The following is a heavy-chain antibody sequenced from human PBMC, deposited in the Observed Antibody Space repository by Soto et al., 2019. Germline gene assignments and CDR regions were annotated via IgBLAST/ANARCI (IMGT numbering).Heavy chain of an antibody. Sequence: GGSLRLSCAASAFTFSSYSMNWVRQAPGKGLEWVSSISSSSSYIYYADSVKGRFTISRDNAKNSLYLQMNSLRAEDTAVYYCARGIVVVPAAIDYWGQGTLVTVSS. CDR2: ISSSSSYI. CDR1: AFTFSSYS. V-gene: IGHV3-21*01. CDR3: ARGIVVVPAAIDY. J-gene: IGHJ4*02. D-gene: IGHD2-2*01.